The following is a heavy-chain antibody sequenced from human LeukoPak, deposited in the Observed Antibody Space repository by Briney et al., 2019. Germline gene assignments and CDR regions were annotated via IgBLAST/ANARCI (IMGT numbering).Heavy chain of an antibody. D-gene: IGHD3-22*01. CDR3: TGSGYYLP. Sequence: PGGSLRLSCAASGFNFRDYHMSWIRQVPGKGLEWISHITSGGIIYYADSVKGRFTISRDNAKNSLFLQINSLRAEDTAVYYCTGSGYYLPWGQGTLVTVSS. CDR2: ITSGGII. J-gene: IGHJ5*02. V-gene: IGHV3-11*04. CDR1: GFNFRDYH.